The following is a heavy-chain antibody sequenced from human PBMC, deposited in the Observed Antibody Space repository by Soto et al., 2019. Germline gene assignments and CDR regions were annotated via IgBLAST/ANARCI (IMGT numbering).Heavy chain of an antibody. CDR3: ARAWGTISTAGTDY. V-gene: IGHV3-15*01. CDR1: GFTFSNAW. CDR2: IKSKTDGGTT. D-gene: IGHD6-13*01. J-gene: IGHJ4*02. Sequence: PGGSLRLSCAASGFTFSNAWMSWVRQAPGKGLEWVGRIKSKTDGGTTDYAAPVKGRFTISRDDSKNTLYLQMNSLRAEDTAVHYCARAWGTISTAGTDYWGQGTLVTVSS.